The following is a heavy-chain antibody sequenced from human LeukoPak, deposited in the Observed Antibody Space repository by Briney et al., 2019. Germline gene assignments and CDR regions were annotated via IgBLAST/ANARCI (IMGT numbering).Heavy chain of an antibody. V-gene: IGHV3-23*01. CDR2: ISGSGGST. D-gene: IGHD5-18*01. CDR3: AKDTRGYSYLFDY. J-gene: IGHJ4*02. CDR1: GFPFNAYN. Sequence: GGSLRLSCTAPGFPFNAYNIHWIRQAPGRGLEWVSAISGSGGSTYYADSVKGRFTISRDNSKNTLYLQMNSLRAEDTAVYYCAKDTRGYSYLFDYWGQGTLVTVSS.